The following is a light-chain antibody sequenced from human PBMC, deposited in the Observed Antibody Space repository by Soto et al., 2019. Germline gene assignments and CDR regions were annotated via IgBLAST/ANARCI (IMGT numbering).Light chain of an antibody. V-gene: IGKV3-20*01. CDR3: QQYVDPPGT. Sequence: EIGLTQSPGTLSLSPGERATLSCRASQSVSSSYLAWYQQKPGQAPRIIIYGASSRATGIPDRFSGSGSGTDFTLTISRLEPEDFAVYYGQQYVDPPGTFGQGTKVEIK. CDR2: GAS. J-gene: IGKJ1*01. CDR1: QSVSSSY.